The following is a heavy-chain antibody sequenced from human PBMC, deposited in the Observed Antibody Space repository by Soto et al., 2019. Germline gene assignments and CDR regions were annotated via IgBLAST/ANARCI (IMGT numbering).Heavy chain of an antibody. CDR1: GFSFSNYG. Sequence: EVLLLESGGDLVQPGGSLRLSCVASGFSFSNYGMSWVRQAPGKGLEWVATISGSGSSTYCADSVKGRFTISRDNSENTLALQMKSLRAEDTAVYYCAKAPAGYSSGWYYFDYWGQGTLVTVSS. CDR2: ISGSGSST. CDR3: AKAPAGYSSGWYYFDY. D-gene: IGHD6-19*01. V-gene: IGHV3-23*01. J-gene: IGHJ4*02.